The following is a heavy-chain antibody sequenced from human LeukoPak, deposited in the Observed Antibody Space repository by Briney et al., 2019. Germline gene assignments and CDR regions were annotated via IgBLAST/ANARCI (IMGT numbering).Heavy chain of an antibody. J-gene: IGHJ5*02. V-gene: IGHV3-23*01. CDR3: AKDRRLAVAGTFGP. CDR2: ISGSGGST. Sequence: PGGSLRLSCVASGFTFSSYGMHWVRQAPGKGLEWVSAISGSGGSTYYADSVKGRFTISRDNSKNTLYLQMNSLRAEDTAVYYCAKDRRLAVAGTFGPWGQGTLVTVSS. D-gene: IGHD6-19*01. CDR1: GFTFSSYG.